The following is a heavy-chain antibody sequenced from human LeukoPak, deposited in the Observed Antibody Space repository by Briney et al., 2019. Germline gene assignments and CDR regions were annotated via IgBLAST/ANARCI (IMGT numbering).Heavy chain of an antibody. J-gene: IGHJ3*02. CDR1: GGSISSYF. V-gene: IGHV4-59*01. CDR3: ARERYYYDTSGPTSDAFDI. D-gene: IGHD3-22*01. CDR2: IYYDGST. Sequence: SETLSLTCSVSGGSISSYFWSWIRQPPGKGLEWIGYIYYDGSTSYNPSLKSRVTISLDTSKSQFSLRLSSVTAADTAVYYCARERYYYDTSGPTSDAFDIWGLGTMVTVSS.